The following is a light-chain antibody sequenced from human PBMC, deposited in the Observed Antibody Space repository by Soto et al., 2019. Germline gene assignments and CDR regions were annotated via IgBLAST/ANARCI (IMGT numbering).Light chain of an antibody. J-gene: IGKJ1*01. V-gene: IGKV1-5*01. Sequence: DTQMTQSPSTLSASVGDRVTITCRASQSTSSWLAWYQQKPGKAPKLLIYDASSLESGVPSRFSGSGSGTEFTLTISSLQPDDFATYYCQQYNSYSQTFGQGTKVDIK. CDR3: QQYNSYSQT. CDR1: QSTSSW. CDR2: DAS.